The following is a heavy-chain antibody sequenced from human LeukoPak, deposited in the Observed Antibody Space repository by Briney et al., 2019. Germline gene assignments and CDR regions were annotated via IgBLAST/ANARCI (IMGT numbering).Heavy chain of an antibody. CDR2: ISGSGGST. V-gene: IGHV3-23*01. D-gene: IGHD4-17*01. CDR3: ASHMTTVTSGGDY. J-gene: IGHJ4*02. Sequence: GGSLRLSCAVSGFTFSSYAMSWVRQAPGKGLEWVSGISGSGGSTYYADSVKGRFTISRDNSKKTLYLHMNSLRGEDTAVYYCASHMTTVTSGGDYWGQGTLVTVSS. CDR1: GFTFSSYA.